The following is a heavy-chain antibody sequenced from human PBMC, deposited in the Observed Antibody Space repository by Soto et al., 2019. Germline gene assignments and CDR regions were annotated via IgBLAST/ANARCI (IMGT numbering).Heavy chain of an antibody. J-gene: IGHJ4*02. D-gene: IGHD4-17*01. CDR2: INQDGSEM. CDR1: GFPFSSFW. Sequence: PGGSLRLSCAASGFPFSSFWMSWVCQAPGKGLEWVANINQDGSEMYYVDSVKGRFTISRDNAKNSLYLQMNSLRAEDTAVYYCARDGSTKFTVTNFYFDYWGQGTLVTVSS. V-gene: IGHV3-7*01. CDR3: ARDGSTKFTVTNFYFDY.